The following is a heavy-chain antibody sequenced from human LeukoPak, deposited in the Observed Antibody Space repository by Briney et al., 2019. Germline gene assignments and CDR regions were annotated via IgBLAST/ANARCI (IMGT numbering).Heavy chain of an antibody. CDR3: KGVVVVVAATRSAFDI. D-gene: IGHD2-15*01. J-gene: IGHJ3*02. V-gene: IGHV3-30-3*01. CDR1: GFTFSSYA. CDR2: ISYDGSNK. Sequence: GGSLRLSCAASGFTFSSYAMHWVRQAPGKGLEWVAVISYDGSNKYYADSVKGRFTISRDNSKNTLYLQMNSLRAEDTAVYYRKGVVVVVAATRSAFDIWGQGTMVTVSS.